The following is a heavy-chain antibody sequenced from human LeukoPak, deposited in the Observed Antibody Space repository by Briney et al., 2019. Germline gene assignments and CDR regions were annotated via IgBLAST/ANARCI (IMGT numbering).Heavy chain of an antibody. CDR1: GFTFSSYA. V-gene: IGHV3-30*02. D-gene: IGHD4-17*01. CDR3: ASRRSTVTPADYFDF. J-gene: IGHJ4*02. CDR2: IRYDGSNK. Sequence: GGSLRLSCAASGFTFSSYAMHWVRQAPGKGLEWVAFIRYDGSNKFYADSVKGRFTISRDNSKNTLYLQMDSLRAEDTAVYYCASRRSTVTPADYFDFWGQGTLVTVS.